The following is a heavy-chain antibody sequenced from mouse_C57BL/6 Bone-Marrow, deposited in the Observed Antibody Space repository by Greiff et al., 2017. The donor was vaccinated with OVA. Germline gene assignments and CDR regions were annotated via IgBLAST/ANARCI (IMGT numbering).Heavy chain of an antibody. J-gene: IGHJ1*03. Sequence: EVQLQQSGPELVKPGASVKISCKASGYSFTDYNMNWVKQSNGKSLEWIGVINPNSGTTSYNQKFKGKATLTLDQSSSTAYMQLNSLTSEDSAVYYCAFYYGSIYRYFDVWGTGTTVTVSS. CDR2: INPNSGTT. V-gene: IGHV1-39*01. D-gene: IGHD1-1*01. CDR1: GYSFTDYN. CDR3: AFYYGSIYRYFDV.